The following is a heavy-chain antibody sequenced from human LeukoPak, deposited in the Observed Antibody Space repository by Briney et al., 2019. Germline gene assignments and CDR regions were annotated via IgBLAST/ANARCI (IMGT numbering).Heavy chain of an antibody. V-gene: IGHV4-34*01. CDR1: GGSFSGYY. CDR3: ARDSRIAVAGTAHYNWFDP. CDR2: INHSGST. J-gene: IGHJ5*02. Sequence: SETLSLTCAVYGGSFSGYYWSWIRQPPGKGLEWIGEINHSGSTNYNPSLKSRVTISVDTSKNQFSLKLSSVTAADTAVYYCARDSRIAVAGTAHYNWFDPWGQGTLVTVSS. D-gene: IGHD6-19*01.